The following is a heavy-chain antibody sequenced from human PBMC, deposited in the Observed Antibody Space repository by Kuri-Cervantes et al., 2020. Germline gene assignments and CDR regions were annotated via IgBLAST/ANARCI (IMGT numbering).Heavy chain of an antibody. CDR2: INHSGST. CDR1: GGSISSSSYY. D-gene: IGHD3-9*01. J-gene: IGHJ3*02. V-gene: IGHV4-39*07. Sequence: SETLSLTCTVSGGSISSSSYYWGWIRQPPGKGLEWIGEINHSGSTNYNPSLKSRVTISVDTSKNQFSLKLSSVTAADTAVYYCARGVVLRYFDWLAKGDAFDIWGQGTMVTVSS. CDR3: ARGVVLRYFDWLAKGDAFDI.